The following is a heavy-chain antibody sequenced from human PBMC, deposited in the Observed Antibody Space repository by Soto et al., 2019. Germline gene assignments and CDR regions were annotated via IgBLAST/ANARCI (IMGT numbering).Heavy chain of an antibody. CDR2: IIPIFGTA. CDR3: ARVMSRGHGMDV. D-gene: IGHD3-16*01. V-gene: IGHV1-69*13. Sequence: GASVKVSCKASGGTFSSYAISWVRQAPGQGLEWMGGIIPIFGTANYAQKFQGRVTITADESTSTAYMELSSLRSEDTAVYYCARVMSRGHGMDVWGQGTTVTVS. J-gene: IGHJ6*02. CDR1: GGTFSSYA.